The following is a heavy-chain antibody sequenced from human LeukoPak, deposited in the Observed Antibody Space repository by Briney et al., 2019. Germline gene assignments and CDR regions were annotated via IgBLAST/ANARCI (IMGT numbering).Heavy chain of an antibody. D-gene: IGHD1-26*01. CDR1: GGSISSYY. CDR2: IYYSGST. CDR3: ARLPSGSPLEYYYYGMDV. J-gene: IGHJ6*02. V-gene: IGHV4-59*08. Sequence: SETLSLTCTVSGGSISSYYWSWIRQPPGKGLGWIGYIYYSGSTNYNPSLKSRVTISVDTSKNQFSLKLSSVTAADTAVYYCARLPSGSPLEYYYYGMDVWGQGTTVTVSS.